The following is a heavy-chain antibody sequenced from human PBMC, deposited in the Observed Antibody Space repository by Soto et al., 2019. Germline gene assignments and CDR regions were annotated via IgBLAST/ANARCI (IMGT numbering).Heavy chain of an antibody. D-gene: IGHD2-21*02. J-gene: IGHJ4*02. CDR1: GFTFSSYW. Sequence: GGSLRLSCAASGFTFSSYWMTWVRQAPGKGLEWVASINPDGTLKYYVDSVKGRFTISRDNADNSLFLQMISLRVEDTAVYYCARWESGDWYLGIWGQGTLVTVSS. CDR2: INPDGTLK. V-gene: IGHV3-7*03. CDR3: ARWESGDWYLGI.